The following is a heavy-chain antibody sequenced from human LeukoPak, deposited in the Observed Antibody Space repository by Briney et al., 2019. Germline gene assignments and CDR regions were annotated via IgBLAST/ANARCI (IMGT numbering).Heavy chain of an antibody. V-gene: IGHV3-7*01. J-gene: IGHJ5*02. Sequence: GGSLRLSCAASGFTFSSYWMSWVRQDPGKGLEWVANIKQDGSEKYYVDSVKGRFTISRDNAKKSLYLEMNSLRAEDTAVYYCARGASGIQLWFFDPWGQGTLVTVSS. CDR3: ARGASGIQLWFFDP. D-gene: IGHD5-18*01. CDR2: IKQDGSEK. CDR1: GFTFSSYW.